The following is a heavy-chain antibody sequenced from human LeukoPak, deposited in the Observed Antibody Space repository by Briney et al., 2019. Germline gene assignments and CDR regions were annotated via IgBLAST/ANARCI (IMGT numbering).Heavy chain of an antibody. Sequence: SETLSLTCAVYGGSFSGYYWSWIRQPPGKGLEWIGEINHSGSTNYNPSLKSRVTISVDTSKNLFSLKLSSVTAADTAVYYCATALAVAEIDYWGQGTLVTVSS. CDR3: ATALAVAEIDY. CDR1: GGSFSGYY. CDR2: INHSGST. J-gene: IGHJ4*02. V-gene: IGHV4-34*01. D-gene: IGHD6-19*01.